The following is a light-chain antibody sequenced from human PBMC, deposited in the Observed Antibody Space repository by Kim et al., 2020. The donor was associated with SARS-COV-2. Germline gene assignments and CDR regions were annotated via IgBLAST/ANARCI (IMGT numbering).Light chain of an antibody. V-gene: IGLV1-47*01. Sequence: GQRVTISCSGSRSNIGLNYVYWYQQLPGTAPKLLIYTNNHRPSGVPDRFSGSKSGTSASLAISGLRSEDEADYYCASWDDSLSAEVFGGGTQLTVL. J-gene: IGLJ3*02. CDR3: ASWDDSLSAEV. CDR1: RSNIGLNY. CDR2: TNN.